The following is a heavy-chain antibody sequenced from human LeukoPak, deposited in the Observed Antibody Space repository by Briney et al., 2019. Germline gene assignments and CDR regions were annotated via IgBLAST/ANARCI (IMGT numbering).Heavy chain of an antibody. Sequence: ASVKVSCKASGYTFTNYAMHWVRQAPGQRLEWMGWINAGHGNTKYSQEFQGRVTITRDTSASTAYMELSSLRAEDTAVYYCARDSRTVGYYFDYWGQGTLVTVSS. CDR2: INAGHGNT. J-gene: IGHJ4*02. V-gene: IGHV1-3*03. D-gene: IGHD2-8*02. CDR3: ARDSRTVGYYFDY. CDR1: GYTFTNYA.